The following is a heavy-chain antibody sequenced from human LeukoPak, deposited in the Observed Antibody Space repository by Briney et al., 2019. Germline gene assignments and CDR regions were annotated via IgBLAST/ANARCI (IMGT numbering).Heavy chain of an antibody. D-gene: IGHD4-17*01. J-gene: IGHJ4*02. Sequence: GGSLRLSCAASRFTFNSYEMNWVRQAPGRGLEWVSYISSSGTTIYYADSVKGRFTISRDNAKNSLFLQMNSLRAEDTAVYYCAGLHYGDYARPFDYWGQGTLVTVSS. CDR2: ISSSGTTI. V-gene: IGHV3-48*03. CDR3: AGLHYGDYARPFDY. CDR1: RFTFNSYE.